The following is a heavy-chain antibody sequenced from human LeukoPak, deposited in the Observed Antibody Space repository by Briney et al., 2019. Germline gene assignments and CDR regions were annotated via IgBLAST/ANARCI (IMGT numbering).Heavy chain of an antibody. Sequence: SGTLSLTCTVSGGSISSSSYYWGWIRQPPGKGLGWIGSIYYSGSTYYNPSLKSRVTISVDTSKNQFSLKLSSVTAADTAVYYCARHEIAVARRASGYFDYWGQGTLVTVSS. CDR2: IYYSGST. D-gene: IGHD6-19*01. V-gene: IGHV4-39*01. J-gene: IGHJ4*02. CDR3: ARHEIAVARRASGYFDY. CDR1: GGSISSSSYY.